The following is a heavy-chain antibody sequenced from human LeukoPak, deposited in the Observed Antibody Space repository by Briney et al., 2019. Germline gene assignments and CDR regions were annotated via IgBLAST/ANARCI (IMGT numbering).Heavy chain of an antibody. D-gene: IGHD3-10*01. J-gene: IGHJ4*02. CDR2: MNPNSGNT. CDR3: ARDHLYYYGSGSYHIDY. Sequence: ASVKVSCKASGYTFTSYDINWVRQATGQGLEWMGWMNPNSGNTGYAQKFQGRVTMTRNTSISTAYMELSSLRSEDTAVYYCARDHLYYYGSGSYHIDYWGQGTLVTVSS. CDR1: GYTFTSYD. V-gene: IGHV1-8*01.